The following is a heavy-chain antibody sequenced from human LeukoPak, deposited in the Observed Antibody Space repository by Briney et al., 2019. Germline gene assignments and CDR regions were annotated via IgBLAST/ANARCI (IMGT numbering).Heavy chain of an antibody. CDR2: ISFDGVTT. CDR3: AREYSDSYGAIGHFDS. CDR1: ESTFRNFA. J-gene: IGHJ4*02. Sequence: AGGSLRLSCAASESTFRNFAMHWVRQTPDKGLEWVALISFDGVTTYYADSVRGRFTISRDNSKNTLFLQMNSLRGEDTAVYYCAREYSDSYGAIGHFDSWGQGTLVPVSS. D-gene: IGHD4-17*01. V-gene: IGHV3-30-3*01.